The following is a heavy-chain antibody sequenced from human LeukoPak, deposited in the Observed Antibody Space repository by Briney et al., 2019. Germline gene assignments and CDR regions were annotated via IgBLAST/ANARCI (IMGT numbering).Heavy chain of an antibody. CDR3: ARDRVVVVPAALGETITIHYGMDV. D-gene: IGHD2-2*01. CDR2: SSHSGST. V-gene: IGHV4-34*01. CDR1: GGSFSGHY. Sequence: SETLSLTCAVYGGSFSGHYWSWIRQPPGKGLEWIGESSHSGSTNYNPSLKSRVTISVDTSKNQFSLKLSSVTAADTAVYYCARDRVVVVPAALGETITIHYGMDVWGQGTTVTVSS. J-gene: IGHJ6*02.